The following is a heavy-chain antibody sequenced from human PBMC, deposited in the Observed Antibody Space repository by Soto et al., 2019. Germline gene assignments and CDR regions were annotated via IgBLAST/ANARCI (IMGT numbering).Heavy chain of an antibody. CDR1: GFTFSSYA. CDR3: AREEVVPAANADYYYYYGMDV. Sequence: GSLRLSCAASGFTFSSYAMHWVRQAPGKGLEWVAVISYDGSNKYYADSVKGRFTISRDNSKNTLYLQMNSLRAEDTAVYYCAREEVVPAANADYYYYYGMDVWGQGTTVTVSS. D-gene: IGHD2-2*01. CDR2: ISYDGSNK. V-gene: IGHV3-30-3*01. J-gene: IGHJ6*02.